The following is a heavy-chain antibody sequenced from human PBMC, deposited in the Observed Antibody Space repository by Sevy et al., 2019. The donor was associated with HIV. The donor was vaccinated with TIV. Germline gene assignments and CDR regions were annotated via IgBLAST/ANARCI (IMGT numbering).Heavy chain of an antibody. CDR1: GFTFSYYA. Sequence: GESLKISCAASGFTFSYYALHWVRQAPGKGLEWVAVISYDGSNKYYADSVKGRYTISRDNSKNTLYLQMNSLRAEDTAVYYCARGARYTSSWYSFDYWGQGTLVTVS. D-gene: IGHD6-13*01. V-gene: IGHV3-30-3*01. J-gene: IGHJ4*02. CDR3: ARGARYTSSWYSFDY. CDR2: ISYDGSNK.